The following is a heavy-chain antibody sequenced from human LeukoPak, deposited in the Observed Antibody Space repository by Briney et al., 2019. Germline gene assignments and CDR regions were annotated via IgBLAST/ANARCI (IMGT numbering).Heavy chain of an antibody. Sequence: SETLSLTCTVSGGSISSSSYYWGWIRQPPGKGLEWIGSIYYSGSTYYNPSLKSRVTISVDTSKNQFSLKLSSVTAADTAVYYCASQGYGRGYFDYWGQGTLVTVSS. V-gene: IGHV4-39*07. J-gene: IGHJ4*02. D-gene: IGHD5-18*01. CDR2: IYYSGST. CDR1: GGSISSSSYY. CDR3: ASQGYGRGYFDY.